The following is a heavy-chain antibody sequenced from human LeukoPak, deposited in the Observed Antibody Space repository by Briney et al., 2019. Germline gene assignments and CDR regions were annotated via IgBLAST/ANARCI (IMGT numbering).Heavy chain of an antibody. J-gene: IGHJ4*02. CDR3: AKPLAGTLSSDS. CDR1: GGTFSSYS. CDR2: IIPICGTA. D-gene: IGHD1-1*01. V-gene: IGHV1-69*13. Sequence: AVKVSCKASGGTFSSYSISWVRQDPGQGREGMGGIIPICGTANYAQKSQRTVPTTADESTSTAYMELTSLRSEDPDVYYCAKPLAGTLSSDSWGQKRLVTAS.